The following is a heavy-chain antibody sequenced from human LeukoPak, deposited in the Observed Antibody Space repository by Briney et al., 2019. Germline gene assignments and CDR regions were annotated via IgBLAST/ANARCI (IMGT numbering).Heavy chain of an antibody. CDR1: GGSIRSYY. J-gene: IGHJ4*02. CDR3: ARDIRSVGANLYFDY. CDR2: MSYSGDA. V-gene: IGHV4-59*01. Sequence: PSETLSLTCTVSGGSIRSYYWSWIRQPPGKGLEWIAYMSYSGDATYNPSLKSRVTISIDASKNQFSLKLNSVTAADTAVYYCARDIRSVGANLYFDYWGQGTLVTVSS. D-gene: IGHD1-26*01.